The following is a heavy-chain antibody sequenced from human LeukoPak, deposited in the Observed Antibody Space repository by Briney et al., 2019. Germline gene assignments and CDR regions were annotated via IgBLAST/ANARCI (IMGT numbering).Heavy chain of an antibody. CDR3: AGDVNYYYGMDV. CDR2: INHSGST. D-gene: IGHD3-10*01. J-gene: IGHJ6*02. CDR1: GGSFSGYY. Sequence: SETLSLTCAVYGGSFSGYYWSWIRQPPGKGLEWIGEINHSGSTNYNPSLKSRVTISVDTSKNQFSLKLSSVTAADTAVYYCAGDVNYYYGMDVWGQGTAVTVSS. V-gene: IGHV4-34*01.